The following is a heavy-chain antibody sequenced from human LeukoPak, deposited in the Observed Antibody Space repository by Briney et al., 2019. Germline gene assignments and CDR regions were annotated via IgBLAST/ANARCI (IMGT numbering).Heavy chain of an antibody. CDR1: GFTFSSYG. J-gene: IGHJ4*02. D-gene: IGHD5-12*01. Sequence: GGSPRLSCAASGFTFSSYGMHWVRQAPGKGLEWVAVIWYDGSNKYYADSVKGRFTISRDNSKNTLYLQMNSLRAEDTAVYYCAREIGYSGGFDYWGQGTLVTVSS. V-gene: IGHV3-33*01. CDR2: IWYDGSNK. CDR3: AREIGYSGGFDY.